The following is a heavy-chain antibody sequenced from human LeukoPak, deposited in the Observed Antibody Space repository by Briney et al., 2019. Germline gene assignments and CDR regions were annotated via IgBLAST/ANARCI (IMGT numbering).Heavy chain of an antibody. CDR1: GASISSGSYY. CDR2: IYTSGST. J-gene: IGHJ4*02. CDR3: ARLQSGWFYFDY. V-gene: IGHV4-61*02. D-gene: IGHD6-19*01. Sequence: SQTLSLTCTVSGASISSGSYYWSWIRQPAGKGLEWIGRIYTSGSTNYNPSLKRRVTISVDTSKNQFSLKLSSVTAADTAVYYCARLQSGWFYFDYWGQGTLVTVSS.